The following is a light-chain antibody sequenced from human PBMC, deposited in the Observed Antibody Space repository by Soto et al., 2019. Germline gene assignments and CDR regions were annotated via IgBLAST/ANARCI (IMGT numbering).Light chain of an antibody. Sequence: DIQMTQSPSTLSASVGDRVTITCRASQSIGSWLDWYQQKPGKAPKLLIYDSSRLESGVPSRFSGSRSGTQFTLTISSMQPDDFATYYCQQYNSYSWTVGQGIKLEIK. CDR2: DSS. V-gene: IGKV1-5*01. CDR1: QSIGSW. CDR3: QQYNSYSWT. J-gene: IGKJ1*01.